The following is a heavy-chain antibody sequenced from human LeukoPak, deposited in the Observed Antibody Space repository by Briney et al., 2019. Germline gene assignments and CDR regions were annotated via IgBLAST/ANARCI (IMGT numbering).Heavy chain of an antibody. Sequence: QPGGSLRLSCAASGFTFSSYAMSWVRQAPGKGLEWVSAISGSGGSTYYADSVKGRFTISRDNSKNTLFLQTNSLRAEDTAVYYCANHILGYCSGGSCANFDHWGQGTLVTVSS. CDR2: ISGSGGST. D-gene: IGHD2-15*01. CDR1: GFTFSSYA. V-gene: IGHV3-23*01. CDR3: ANHILGYCSGGSCANFDH. J-gene: IGHJ4*02.